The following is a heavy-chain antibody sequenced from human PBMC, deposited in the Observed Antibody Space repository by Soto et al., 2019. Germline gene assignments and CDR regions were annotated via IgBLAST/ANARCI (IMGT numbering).Heavy chain of an antibody. CDR2: ISSSSSYI. V-gene: IGHV3-21*01. CDR1: GFTFSSYS. CDR3: ASEVVVIASVDAFDI. Sequence: EVQLVESGGGLVKPGGSLRLSCAASGFTFSSYSMNWVRQAPGKGLEWVSSISSSSSYIYYADSVKGRFTISRDNAKNSLCLQMNSLRAEDTAVYYCASEVVVIASVDAFDIWGQGTMVTVSS. D-gene: IGHD2-21*01. J-gene: IGHJ3*02.